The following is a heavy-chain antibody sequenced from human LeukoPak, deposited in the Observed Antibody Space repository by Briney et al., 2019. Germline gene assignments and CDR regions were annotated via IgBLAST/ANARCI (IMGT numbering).Heavy chain of an antibody. CDR1: GFTFSDYY. CDR3: ARGAVLMVYAIYGTYGMDV. Sequence: GGSLRLSCAASGFTFSDYYMSWIRQAPGKGLEWVSYISSSGSTIYYADSVESRFTISRDNAKNSLYLQMNSLRAEDTAVYYCARGAVLMVYAIYGTYGMDVWGQGTTVTVSS. J-gene: IGHJ6*02. D-gene: IGHD2-8*01. CDR2: ISSSGSTI. V-gene: IGHV3-11*01.